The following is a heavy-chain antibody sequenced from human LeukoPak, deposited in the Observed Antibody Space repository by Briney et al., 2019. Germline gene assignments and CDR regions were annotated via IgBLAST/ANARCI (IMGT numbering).Heavy chain of an antibody. CDR1: GGSISSGNYY. Sequence: SETLSLTCTVSGGSISSGNYYWNWIRQPAGKGLEWIGRLYTSATTNYNPSLKSRVAISVDTSKNQFSLKLSSVTAADTAVYYCVRTGTNDYWGQGTLVTVSS. CDR3: VRTGTNDY. D-gene: IGHD1-1*01. CDR2: LYTSATT. V-gene: IGHV4-61*02. J-gene: IGHJ4*02.